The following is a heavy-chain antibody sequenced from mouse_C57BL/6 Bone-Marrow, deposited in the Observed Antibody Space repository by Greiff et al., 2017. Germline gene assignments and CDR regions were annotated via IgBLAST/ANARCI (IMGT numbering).Heavy chain of an antibody. Sequence: EVQVVESGGGLVKPGGSLKLSCAASGFTFSSYAMSWVRQTPEKRLEWVATISDGGSYTYYPDNVKGRFTISRDNAENNLYLQMSHLTSDDTAMYYCAREDYGSSQFAYWGQGTLVTVSA. V-gene: IGHV5-4*01. CDR2: ISDGGSYT. D-gene: IGHD1-1*01. J-gene: IGHJ3*01. CDR1: GFTFSSYA. CDR3: AREDYGSSQFAY.